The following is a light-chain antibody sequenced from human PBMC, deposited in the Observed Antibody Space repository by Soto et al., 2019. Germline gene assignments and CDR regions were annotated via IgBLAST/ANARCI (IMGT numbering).Light chain of an antibody. J-gene: IGKJ1*01. V-gene: IGKV3-15*01. CDR2: GAF. CDR1: QSVRSN. CDR3: QQYNDWPLT. Sequence: EIVMTQSPATLSVSPGERATLSCRASQSVRSNLAWYQHKPGQAPSLLIYGAFTRATGIPARFSGTGSGTEFTLTISSLQSEDFALYYCQQYNDWPLTFGQGTKVEV.